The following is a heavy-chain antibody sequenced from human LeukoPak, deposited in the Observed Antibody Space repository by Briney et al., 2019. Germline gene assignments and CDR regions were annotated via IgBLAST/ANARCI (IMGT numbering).Heavy chain of an antibody. J-gene: IGHJ4*02. V-gene: IGHV5-51*01. CDR2: IYPGDSHT. Sequence: GASLKISCKSSGSSFTNHWIGWVRQMPGKGLEWMGVIYPGDSHTRYSPSFQGQVTISADKSISTAYLQWSSLKASDTAMYYCARRDYYGSGSYYGNFDYWGQGTLVTVSS. CDR1: GSSFTNHW. D-gene: IGHD3-10*01. CDR3: ARRDYYGSGSYYGNFDY.